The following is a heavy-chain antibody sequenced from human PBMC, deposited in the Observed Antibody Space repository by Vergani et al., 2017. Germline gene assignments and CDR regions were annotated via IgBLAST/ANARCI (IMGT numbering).Heavy chain of an antibody. J-gene: IGHJ5*02. D-gene: IGHD3-3*01. CDR3: AREGDFWSGQGWFDP. V-gene: IGHV4-61*02. Sequence: QVQLQESGPGLVKPSQTLSLTCTVSGGSISSGSYYWSWIRQPAGKGLEWIGRIYTSGSTNYNPSLKSRVPISVDTSKNQFSLKLSSVTAADTAVYYCAREGDFWSGQGWFDPWGQGTLVTVSS. CDR2: IYTSGST. CDR1: GGSISSGSYY.